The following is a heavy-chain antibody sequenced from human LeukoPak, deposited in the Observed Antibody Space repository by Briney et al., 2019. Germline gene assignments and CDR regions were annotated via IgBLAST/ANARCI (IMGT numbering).Heavy chain of an antibody. J-gene: IGHJ4*02. CDR1: GFTFSSYA. CDR2: IYSGGST. V-gene: IGHV3-66*01. Sequence: GGSLRLSCAASGFTFSSYAMSWVRQAPGKGLEWVSVIYSGGSTYYADSVKGRFTISRDNSKNTLYLQMNSLRAEDTAVYYCARDLTGAGYWGQGTLVTVSS. CDR3: ARDLTGAGY. D-gene: IGHD3-9*01.